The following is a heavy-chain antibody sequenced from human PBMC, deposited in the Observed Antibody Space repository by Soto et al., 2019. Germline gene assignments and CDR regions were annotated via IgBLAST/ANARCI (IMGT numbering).Heavy chain of an antibody. Sequence: GASVKVSCKASGYTFTIYHISWVRQAPGQGLEWMGGFDPEDGETIYAQKFQGRVTMTEDTSTDTAYMELSSLRSEDTAVYYCATVVAGTYYYYGMDVWGQGTTVTVSS. D-gene: IGHD6-19*01. CDR2: FDPEDGET. V-gene: IGHV1-24*01. CDR3: ATVVAGTYYYYGMDV. J-gene: IGHJ6*02. CDR1: GYTFTIYH.